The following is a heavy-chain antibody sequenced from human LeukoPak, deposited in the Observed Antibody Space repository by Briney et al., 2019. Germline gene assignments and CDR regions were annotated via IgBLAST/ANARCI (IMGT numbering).Heavy chain of an antibody. CDR2: IYYSGST. J-gene: IGHJ5*02. V-gene: IGHV4-39*02. D-gene: IGHD3-22*01. CDR1: GGSISSSSYY. CDR3: ARTSSGPNWFDP. Sequence: SETLSLTCTVSGGSISSSSYYWGWIRQPPGKGLEWIGSIYYSGSTYYNPSLKSRVTISVDTSKNHFSLQLSSVSAADTAVYYCARTSSGPNWFDPWGQGTLVTVSS.